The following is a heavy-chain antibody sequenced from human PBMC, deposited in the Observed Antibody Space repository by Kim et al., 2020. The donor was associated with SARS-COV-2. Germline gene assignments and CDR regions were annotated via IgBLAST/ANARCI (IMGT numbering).Heavy chain of an antibody. CDR1: GFTVSSNY. CDR3: ARGIILIHYYYGMDV. CDR2: IYSGGST. D-gene: IGHD2-8*01. V-gene: IGHV3-53*01. Sequence: GGSLRLSCAASGFTVSSNYMSWVRQAPGKGLEWVSVIYSGGSTYYADSVKGRFTISRDNSKNTLSLQLNSPRPEDTAVYYYARGIILIHYYYGMDVWGQGTRVTVSS. J-gene: IGHJ6*02.